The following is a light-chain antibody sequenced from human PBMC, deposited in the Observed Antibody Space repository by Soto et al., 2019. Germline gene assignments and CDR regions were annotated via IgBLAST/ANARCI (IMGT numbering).Light chain of an antibody. Sequence: IQMTQSPSSLSASVLDRVTITCQASQDISNYLNWYQQKLGKAPKLLIYDASNLETGVPSRFSGSGSGTDFTFTISSLQPEDIATYYCQQYSHLITFGQGTRLEIK. CDR1: QDISNY. V-gene: IGKV1-33*01. CDR2: DAS. J-gene: IGKJ5*01. CDR3: QQYSHLIT.